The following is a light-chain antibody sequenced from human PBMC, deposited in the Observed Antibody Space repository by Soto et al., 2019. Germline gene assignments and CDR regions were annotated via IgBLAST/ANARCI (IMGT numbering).Light chain of an antibody. V-gene: IGKV1-39*01. CDR1: QYISSY. CDR2: AAT. J-gene: IGKJ1*01. CDR3: QQSYSTPPT. Sequence: DIQMTQSPSSLSGSVGDRVTITCRASQYISSYLNWYQQKPGKAPNLLIYAATVLQSGVPSRFIGGESGTDFTLTINSLQPEDFATYYCQQSYSTPPTFGQGTKVEIK.